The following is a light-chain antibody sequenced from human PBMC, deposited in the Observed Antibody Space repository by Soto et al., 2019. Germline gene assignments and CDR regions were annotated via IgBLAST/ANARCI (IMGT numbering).Light chain of an antibody. CDR3: QQYGSSPVA. J-gene: IGKJ1*01. V-gene: IGKV3-20*01. CDR2: AAS. CDR1: QSVRSSY. Sequence: EIVLTQSPGTLSLSPGERATLSCRASQSVRSSYLAWYQQKPGQAPRLLIYAASSRATGIPDRFSGSGSGTDFTITISRLEPEDFAVYYCQQYGSSPVAFGQGTKVEIK.